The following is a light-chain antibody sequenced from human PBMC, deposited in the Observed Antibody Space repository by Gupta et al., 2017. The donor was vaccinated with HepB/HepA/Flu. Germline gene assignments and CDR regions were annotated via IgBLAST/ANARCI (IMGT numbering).Light chain of an antibody. CDR2: DVS. V-gene: IGLV2-14*03. Sequence: SALTQPASVSGSPGQALTISCTGTISDVGGYNYVSWYQQHPDKAPKLMIYDVSSRHAGGSNRCSFSKSGDTAALTITRLQAEDEADYDYCSYSSSSTSKIVFGGGTKLTVL. CDR3: CSYSSSSTSKIV. CDR1: ISDVGGYNY. J-gene: IGLJ2*01.